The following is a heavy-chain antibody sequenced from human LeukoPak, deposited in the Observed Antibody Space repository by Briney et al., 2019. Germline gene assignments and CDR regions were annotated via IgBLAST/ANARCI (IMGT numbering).Heavy chain of an antibody. CDR1: GFTFSSYS. D-gene: IGHD4-4*01. J-gene: IGHJ4*02. Sequence: PGGSLRLSCAASGFTFSSYSMNWVRQAPGKGLEWVSVVSGRGGSTSYADSVKGRFTISRDNSKNTLFLQLNSLRAEDTAVYYCAKVSVPTTDSAPFDHWGQGTQVTVSS. CDR2: VSGRGGST. CDR3: AKVSVPTTDSAPFDH. V-gene: IGHV3-23*01.